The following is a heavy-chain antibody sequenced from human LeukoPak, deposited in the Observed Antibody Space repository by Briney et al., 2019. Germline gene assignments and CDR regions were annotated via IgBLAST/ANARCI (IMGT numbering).Heavy chain of an antibody. CDR2: IHPGNSDT. D-gene: IGHD3-22*01. V-gene: IGHV5-51*01. J-gene: IGHJ4*02. CDR1: GYSFTTYW. Sequence: GESLKISCKGSGYSFTTYWIGWVRQMPEKGLEWMGIIHPGNSDTKYSPSVQGQVTISVDKSVGTAYLQWSSLKASGTAMYYCARGVADDSSGYSPFDYWGQGTLVTVSS. CDR3: ARGVADDSSGYSPFDY.